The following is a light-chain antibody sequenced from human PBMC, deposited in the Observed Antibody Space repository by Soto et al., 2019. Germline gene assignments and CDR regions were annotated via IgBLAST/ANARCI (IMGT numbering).Light chain of an antibody. CDR2: EGT. CDR1: SSDVGTYKF. J-gene: IGLJ3*02. CDR3: CSYAGTSVWV. V-gene: IGLV2-23*01. Sequence: QSVLTQPASVSGSPGQSITISCTGTSSDVGTYKFVSWYQQHPGKAPTLMIHEGTKRPSGVSNRFSGSKSGNTATLTISGLQPEDEANYYCCSYAGTSVWVFGGGTKLTVL.